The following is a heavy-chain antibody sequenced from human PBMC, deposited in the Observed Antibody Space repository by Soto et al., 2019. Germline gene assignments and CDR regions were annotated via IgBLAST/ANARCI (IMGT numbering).Heavy chain of an antibody. CDR3: AKDSVTTPFSSPPTSPFDY. D-gene: IGHD4-17*01. V-gene: IGHV3-23*01. J-gene: IGHJ4*02. Sequence: GGSKRLSCAASGFTFRSYAMSWVRQAPGKGLEWVSAISGSGGSTYYADSVKGRFTISRDNSKNTLYLQMNSLRAEDTAVYYCAKDSVTTPFSSPPTSPFDYWGQGTLVTVSS. CDR2: ISGSGGST. CDR1: GFTFRSYA.